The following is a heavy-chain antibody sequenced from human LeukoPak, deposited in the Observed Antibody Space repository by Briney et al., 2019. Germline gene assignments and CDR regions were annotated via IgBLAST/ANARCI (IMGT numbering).Heavy chain of an antibody. D-gene: IGHD2-15*01. J-gene: IGHJ4*02. CDR2: IYTTGST. Sequence: PSETLSLTCTVSGGSISNYYWSWIRQPAGKGLEWVGRIYTTGSTNYNPSLKSRVTISVDTSKNQFSLKLSSVTAADTAVYYCARDRPLYCSGGTCRPFDYWGQGTLVTVSS. CDR3: ARDRPLYCSGGTCRPFDY. CDR1: GGSISNYY. V-gene: IGHV4-4*07.